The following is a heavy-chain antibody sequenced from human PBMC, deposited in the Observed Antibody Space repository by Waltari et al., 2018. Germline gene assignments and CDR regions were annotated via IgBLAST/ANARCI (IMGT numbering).Heavy chain of an antibody. Sequence: QVQLVQSGAEVKKPGASVKVSCKVSGYTLTELSMHWVRQAPGKGLEWMGGLHLEDSETIDAQKLQGRVTMTEDTSTDTAYMELSSLRAEDTAVYYGASTAGGHAFDIWGQGTMVTVSS. J-gene: IGHJ3*02. V-gene: IGHV1-24*01. CDR2: LHLEDSET. D-gene: IGHD1-26*01. CDR1: GYTLTELS. CDR3: ASTAGGHAFDI.